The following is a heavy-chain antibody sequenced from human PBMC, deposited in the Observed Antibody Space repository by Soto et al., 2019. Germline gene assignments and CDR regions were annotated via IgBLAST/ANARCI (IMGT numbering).Heavy chain of an antibody. J-gene: IGHJ5*02. D-gene: IGHD1-26*01. CDR1: GFTFSSYS. CDR2: ISSSSSYI. Sequence: GGSLRLSCAASGFTFSSYSMNWVRQAPGKGLEWVSSISSSSSYIYYAYSVKGRFTISRDNAKNSLYLQMNSLRAEDTAVYYCARDLTYSGSYGGLWFDPWGQGTLVTVSS. CDR3: ARDLTYSGSYGGLWFDP. V-gene: IGHV3-21*01.